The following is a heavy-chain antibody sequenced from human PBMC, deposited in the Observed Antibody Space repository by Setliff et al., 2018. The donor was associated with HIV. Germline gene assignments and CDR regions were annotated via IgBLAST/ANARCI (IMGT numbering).Heavy chain of an antibody. V-gene: IGHV1-24*01. CDR2: INVYNGDT. Sequence: ASVKISCKISGYTLTEVSMHWVRQAPGKGLEWMAWINVYNGDTNFALKFQGRVTLTKDTSTETAYMELESLRSDDTAVYDCATDRTQTGISMFRGRIVDPARYPLDYWGPGTLVTSPQ. CDR1: GYTLTEVS. CDR3: ATDRTQTGISMFRGRIVDPARYPLDY. D-gene: IGHD3-10*01. J-gene: IGHJ4*02.